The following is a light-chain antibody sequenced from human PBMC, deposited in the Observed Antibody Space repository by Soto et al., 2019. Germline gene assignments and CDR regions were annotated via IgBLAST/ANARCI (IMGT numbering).Light chain of an antibody. CDR2: RAS. V-gene: IGKV3-15*01. Sequence: IVMTQSPATLSVSPGERATLSCRASQSIDSKLAWYQQRPGQAPRLLIYRASTRATGIPARFSGSGSGTEFTLTISSLEPEDFGTYYCQQSYKMPSFGQGTRLVIK. CDR3: QQSYKMPS. CDR1: QSIDSK. J-gene: IGKJ5*01.